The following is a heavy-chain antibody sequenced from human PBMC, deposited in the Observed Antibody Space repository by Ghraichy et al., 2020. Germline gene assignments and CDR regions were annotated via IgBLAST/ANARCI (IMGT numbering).Heavy chain of an antibody. J-gene: IGHJ4*02. V-gene: IGHV3-7*01. CDR2: IKQDGNEK. Sequence: GGSLRLSCAASGFTFSSYWMTWVRQAPGKGLEWVANIKQDGNEKYYVDSVKGRFTISRDNAKNSLYLQMNSLRAEDTALYYCAGMTTVTRPFDYWGQGTLVTVSS. CDR3: AGMTTVTRPFDY. CDR1: GFTFSSYW. D-gene: IGHD4-17*01.